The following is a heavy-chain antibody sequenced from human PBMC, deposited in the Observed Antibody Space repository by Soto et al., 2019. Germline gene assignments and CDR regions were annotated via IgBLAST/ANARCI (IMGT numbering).Heavy chain of an antibody. J-gene: IGHJ6*02. CDR3: ASPSIAARPGYYYYGMDV. CDR2: IYPGDSDT. CDR1: GYSFTSYW. D-gene: IGHD6-6*01. Sequence: GESLKISCKGSGYSFTSYWIGWVRQMPGKGLEWMGIIYPGDSDTRYSPSFQGQVTISADESISTAYLQWSGLKASDTAMYYCASPSIAARPGYYYYGMDVWGQGTTVTVSS. V-gene: IGHV5-51*01.